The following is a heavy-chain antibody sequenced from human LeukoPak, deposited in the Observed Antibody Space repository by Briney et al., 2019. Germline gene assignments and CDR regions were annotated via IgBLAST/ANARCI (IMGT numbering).Heavy chain of an antibody. J-gene: IGHJ4*02. V-gene: IGHV3-9*01. CDR3: AKDWDYDSSGMFDY. CDR1: GFTFDDYA. CDR2: ISWNSGSI. D-gene: IGHD3-22*01. Sequence: PGGSLRLSCAASGFTFDDYAMHWVRQGPGKGLEWVSGISWNSGSIGYADSVKGRFTISRDNAKNSLYLQMNSLRAEDTALYYCAKDWDYDSSGMFDYWGQGTLVTVSS.